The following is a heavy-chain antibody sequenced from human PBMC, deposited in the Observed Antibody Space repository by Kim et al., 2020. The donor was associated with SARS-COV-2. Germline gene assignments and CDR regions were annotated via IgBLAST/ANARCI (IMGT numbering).Heavy chain of an antibody. V-gene: IGHV1-2*02. CDR1: RYTFTAYY. D-gene: IGHD6-13*01. CDR3: ARDRESRSIAAAEIDS. Sequence: ASVKVSCKASRYTFTAYYIHWVRQAPGQGLEWMGWIHPNNGGTSYAQNFQGRVTMTRDTSITTSYMELSRLRSDDTAVYYCARDRESRSIAAAEIDSWGQGTLVTVSA. CDR2: IHPNNGGT. J-gene: IGHJ4*02.